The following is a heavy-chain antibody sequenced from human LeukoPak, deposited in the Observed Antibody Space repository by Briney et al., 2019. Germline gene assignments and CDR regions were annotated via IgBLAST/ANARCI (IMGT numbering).Heavy chain of an antibody. J-gene: IGHJ3*02. V-gene: IGHV3-21*01. Sequence: GGSLRLSCAASGFTFSSYSMNWVRQAPGKGLEWVSSISSSSGYIYYADSVKGRFTISRDNAKNSLYLQMNSLRAEDTAVYYCARDRAVVVHDIWGQGTMVTVSS. D-gene: IGHD3-22*01. CDR1: GFTFSSYS. CDR3: ARDRAVVVHDI. CDR2: ISSSSGYI.